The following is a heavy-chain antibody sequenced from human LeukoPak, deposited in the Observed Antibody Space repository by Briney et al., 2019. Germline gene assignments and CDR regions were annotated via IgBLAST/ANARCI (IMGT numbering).Heavy chain of an antibody. J-gene: IGHJ4*02. CDR2: ISSSTGNT. D-gene: IGHD2-2*01. CDR1: GYNFNTYG. V-gene: IGHV1-18*01. Sequence: GASVKVSCKASGYNFNTYGISWVRQAPGQGLEWMGWISSSTGNTKYAQKLQDRVTMTTGTSTSTAYLYLRNLRSDDTAAYYCVRLPLGYCSSTSCLDWGQGTLVTVSS. CDR3: VRLPLGYCSSTSCLD.